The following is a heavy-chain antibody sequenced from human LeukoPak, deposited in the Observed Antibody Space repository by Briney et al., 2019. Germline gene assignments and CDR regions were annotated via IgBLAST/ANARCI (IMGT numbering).Heavy chain of an antibody. D-gene: IGHD3-10*01. CDR1: GGSISSNY. Sequence: SETLSLTCTVSGGSISSNYWIWIRQPPRKGLEWIGYIFHTGSTNYNPSLKSRVTISVDTSKNQFSLKLSSVTAADTAVYYCARHIRGAYYYFDYWGQGTLVTVSS. J-gene: IGHJ4*02. CDR3: ARHIRGAYYYFDY. CDR2: IFHTGST. V-gene: IGHV4-59*08.